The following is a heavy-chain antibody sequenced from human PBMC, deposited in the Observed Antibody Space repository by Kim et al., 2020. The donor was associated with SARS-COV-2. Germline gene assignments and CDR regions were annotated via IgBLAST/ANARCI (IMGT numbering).Heavy chain of an antibody. J-gene: IGHJ5*02. CDR2: GGTT. CDR3: TTTNWFDP. Sequence: GGTTDYAAPVKGRFTISRDDSKNTLYLQMNSLKTEDTAVYYCTTTNWFDPWGQGTLVTVSS. V-gene: IGHV3-15*01.